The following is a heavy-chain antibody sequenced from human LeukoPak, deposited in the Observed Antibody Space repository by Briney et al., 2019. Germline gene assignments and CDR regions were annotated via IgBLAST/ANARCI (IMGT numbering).Heavy chain of an antibody. CDR2: IYHSGST. V-gene: IGHV4-30-2*01. D-gene: IGHD3-10*01. J-gene: IGHJ5*02. Sequence: SETLSLTCTVSGGSISSGGYYWSWIRQPPGKGLEWIGYIYHSGSTYYNPSLKSRVTISVDRSKNQFSLKLSSVTAADTAVYYCASGTSSTITMVRGVMGSGWFDPWGQGTLVTVSS. CDR3: ASGTSSTITMVRGVMGSGWFDP. CDR1: GGSISSGGYY.